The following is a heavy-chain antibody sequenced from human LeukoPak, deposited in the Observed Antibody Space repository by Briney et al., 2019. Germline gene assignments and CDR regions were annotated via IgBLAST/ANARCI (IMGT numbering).Heavy chain of an antibody. Sequence: GGSLRLSCAASGFTFNSYSMNWVRQAPGKGLEWVSSISSSGSYIYYADSVKGRFTISRDNAKNSLYLQMNSLRVEDTAVYYCARHLGSGIYGTFDYWGQGTLVTVSS. J-gene: IGHJ4*02. D-gene: IGHD3-10*01. CDR1: GFTFNSYS. V-gene: IGHV3-21*01. CDR3: ARHLGSGIYGTFDY. CDR2: ISSSGSYI.